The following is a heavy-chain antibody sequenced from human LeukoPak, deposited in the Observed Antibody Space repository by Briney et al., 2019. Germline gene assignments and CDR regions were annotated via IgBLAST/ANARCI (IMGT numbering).Heavy chain of an antibody. D-gene: IGHD5-12*01. J-gene: IGHJ5*02. Sequence: GGSLRLSCAASGFTFSSYEMNWVRQAPGKELEWVSYISSSGGTIYYADPVKGRFTISRDNAKDSLYLQMNSLRAEDTAVYYCARDESGYSGYVRFDPWGQGTLVTVSS. CDR1: GFTFSSYE. CDR2: ISSSGGTI. V-gene: IGHV3-48*03. CDR3: ARDESGYSGYVRFDP.